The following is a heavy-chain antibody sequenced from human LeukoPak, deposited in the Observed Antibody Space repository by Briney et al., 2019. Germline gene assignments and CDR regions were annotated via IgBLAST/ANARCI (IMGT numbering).Heavy chain of an antibody. CDR2: IYYSGST. J-gene: IGHJ3*02. CDR3: ARESFVVVAATRIPDAFDI. D-gene: IGHD2-15*01. V-gene: IGHV4-59*01. CDR1: GGSISTYY. Sequence: SETPSLTCTVSGGSISTYYWSWIRQPPGKGLEWIGYIYYSGSTNYHPSLKSRVTISVDTSKNQFSLKLSSVTAADTAVYYCARESFVVVAATRIPDAFDIWGQGTMVTVSS.